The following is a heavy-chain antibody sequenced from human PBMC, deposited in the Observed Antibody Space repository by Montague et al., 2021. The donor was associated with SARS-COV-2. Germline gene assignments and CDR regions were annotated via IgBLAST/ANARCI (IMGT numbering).Heavy chain of an antibody. CDR2: IYYSGST. Sequence: SETLSLTCTVSGGSITSYYWTWIRQPPGKGLEWVGRIYYSGSTNYNPSLKSRVTISVDTSKNQFSLKLSSVTAADTAVYYCARTGLGAYDILTGYTGNAFDMWGQGTMVTVSS. V-gene: IGHV4-59*01. J-gene: IGHJ3*02. CDR3: ARTGLGAYDILTGYTGNAFDM. CDR1: GGSITSYY. D-gene: IGHD3-9*01.